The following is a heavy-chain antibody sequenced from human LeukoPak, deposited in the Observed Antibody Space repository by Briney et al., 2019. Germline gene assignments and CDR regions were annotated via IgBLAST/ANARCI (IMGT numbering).Heavy chain of an antibody. V-gene: IGHV3-30*03. CDR1: GFTFSSYG. D-gene: IGHD4-17*01. J-gene: IGHJ4*02. Sequence: PGGSLRLSSAASGFTFSSYGIHWVRQAPGKGLEWVAVISYDGSNKYYADSVKGRLTISRDNSKHTLYLQLNSLRAEDTAVYYCARFYGDTTFDYWGQGTLVTVSS. CDR3: ARFYGDTTFDY. CDR2: ISYDGSNK.